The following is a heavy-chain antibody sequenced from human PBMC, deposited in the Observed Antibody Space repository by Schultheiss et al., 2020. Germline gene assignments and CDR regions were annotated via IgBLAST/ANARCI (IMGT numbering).Heavy chain of an antibody. J-gene: IGHJ1*01. CDR3: ARDRGCSGGSPGCEYFQH. CDR1: GYTFTSYG. V-gene: IGHV1-18*01. CDR2: ISAYNGNT. D-gene: IGHD2-15*01. Sequence: ASVKVSCKASGYTFTSYGISWVRQAPGQGLEWMGWISAYNGNTNYAQKFQGRVTITADESTSTAYMELSSLRSEDTAVYYCARDRGCSGGSPGCEYFQHWGQGTLVTVSS.